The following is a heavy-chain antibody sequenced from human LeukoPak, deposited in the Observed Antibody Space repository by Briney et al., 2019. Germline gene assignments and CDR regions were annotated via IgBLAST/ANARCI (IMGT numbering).Heavy chain of an antibody. J-gene: IGHJ4*02. V-gene: IGHV3-30*18. CDR2: ISYDGSNK. Sequence: PGGSLRLSCAASGFTFSSYWMSWVRQAPGKGLEWVAVISYDGSNKYYADSVKGRFTISRDNSKNTLYLQMNSLRAEDTAVYYCAKDSAPLWPHLDYWGQGTLVTVSS. CDR1: GFTFSSYW. D-gene: IGHD2-21*01. CDR3: AKDSAPLWPHLDY.